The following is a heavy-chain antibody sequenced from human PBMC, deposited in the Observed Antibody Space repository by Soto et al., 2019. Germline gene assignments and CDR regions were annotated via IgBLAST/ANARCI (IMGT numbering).Heavy chain of an antibody. J-gene: IGHJ4*02. Sequence: PGESLKISCKGSGYSFTSYWIGWVRQMPGKGLEWMGIIYPGDSDTRYSPSFQGQVTISADKSISTAYLQWSSLKASDTAMYYCARYVRYWRSGSCYPVYWGQGPLVTVPS. CDR3: ARYVRYWRSGSCYPVY. CDR1: GYSFTSYW. D-gene: IGHD2-15*01. V-gene: IGHV5-51*01. CDR2: IYPGDSDT.